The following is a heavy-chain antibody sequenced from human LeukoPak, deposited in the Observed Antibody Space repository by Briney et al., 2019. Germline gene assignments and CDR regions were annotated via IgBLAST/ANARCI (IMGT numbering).Heavy chain of an antibody. J-gene: IGHJ5*02. D-gene: IGHD2-2*01. Sequence: GGSLRLSCVGSGFTFSSYSMNWVRQAPGKGLEWVSYISGTSNTIYYADSVKGRFTVSRDNAKNSLYLQMNSLRAEDTAVYYCARDRFYCSSTSCYYWFDPWGQGTLVTVSS. CDR2: ISGTSNTI. CDR3: ARDRFYCSSTSCYYWFDP. CDR1: GFTFSSYS. V-gene: IGHV3-48*01.